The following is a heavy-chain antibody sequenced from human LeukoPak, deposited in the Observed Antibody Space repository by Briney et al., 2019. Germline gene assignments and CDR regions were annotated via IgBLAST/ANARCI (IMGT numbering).Heavy chain of an antibody. V-gene: IGHV3-73*01. Sequence: GGSLKLSCAASGFTFSDSGMHWVRQASGKGLEWVGRIRSKANSYATAYAASVKGRFTISRDDSKNTAYLQMNSLKTEDTAVYYCTRYGDYPFDYWGQGTLVTVSS. D-gene: IGHD2-21*01. CDR3: TRYGDYPFDY. J-gene: IGHJ4*02. CDR1: GFTFSDSG. CDR2: IRSKANSYAT.